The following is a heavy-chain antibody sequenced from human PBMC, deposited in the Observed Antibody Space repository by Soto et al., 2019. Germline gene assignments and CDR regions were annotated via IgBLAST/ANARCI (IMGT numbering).Heavy chain of an antibody. CDR2: IHSSGRT. Sequence: QVQLEESGPGLVKPSETLSLTCTVSGGAISSDYWNWIRHPAGKGLELIGRIHSSGRTSYTPSLKSRVTMSLDKSNNQFSLKLSSVTAADTAVYYCATDPSSYFLFYGFDVWGHGTTVTVSS. CDR3: ATDPSSYFLFYGFDV. J-gene: IGHJ6*01. D-gene: IGHD3-16*02. V-gene: IGHV4-4*07. CDR1: GGAISSDY.